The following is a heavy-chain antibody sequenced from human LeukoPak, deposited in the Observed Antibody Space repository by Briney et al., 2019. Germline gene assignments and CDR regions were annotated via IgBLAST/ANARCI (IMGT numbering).Heavy chain of an antibody. J-gene: IGHJ4*02. V-gene: IGHV3-23*01. CDR2: ISGSGGST. D-gene: IGHD3-22*01. CDR3: ATSLPLTMIVFEPHDY. Sequence: GGSLRLSCAASGFTFSSYAMSWVRQAPGKGLEWVSAISGSGGSTYYADSVKGRFTISRDNSKNTLYLQMNSLRAEDTAVYYCATSLPLTMIVFEPHDYWGQGTRVTVSS. CDR1: GFTFSSYA.